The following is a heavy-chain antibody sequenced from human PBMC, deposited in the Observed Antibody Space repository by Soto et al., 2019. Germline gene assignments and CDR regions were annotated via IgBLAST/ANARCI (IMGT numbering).Heavy chain of an antibody. Sequence: SETLSLTCTVSGGSISSGGYYWSWIRQHPGKGLEWIGYIYYSGSTYYNPSLKSRVTISVDTSKNQFSLKLSSVTAADTAVYYCARVHYYGARYYYYMDVWGKGTTVTVSS. J-gene: IGHJ6*03. CDR3: ARVHYYGARYYYYMDV. V-gene: IGHV4-31*03. D-gene: IGHD3-10*01. CDR1: GGSISSGGYY. CDR2: IYYSGST.